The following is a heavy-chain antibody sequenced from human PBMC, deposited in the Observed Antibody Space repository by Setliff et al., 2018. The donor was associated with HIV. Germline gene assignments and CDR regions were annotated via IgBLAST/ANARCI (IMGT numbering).Heavy chain of an antibody. CDR3: ATLRINRDGSPGKAFDY. J-gene: IGHJ4*02. V-gene: IGHV1-69*10. D-gene: IGHD5-12*01. CDR2: FIPILGIA. Sequence: SVKVSCKASGDTFSNYASNWVRQAPGQGLEWMGGFIPILGIANSVHKFQGRLTITADKFTSTAYMELSSLRSEDTAVYYCATLRINRDGSPGKAFDYWGQGTLVTVSS. CDR1: GDTFSNYA.